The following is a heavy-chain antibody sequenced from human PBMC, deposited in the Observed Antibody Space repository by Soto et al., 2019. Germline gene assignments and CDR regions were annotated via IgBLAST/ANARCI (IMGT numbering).Heavy chain of an antibody. CDR3: ARMGDIVLVPAAISIWGGMDV. J-gene: IGHJ6*02. D-gene: IGHD2-2*01. Sequence: RGEFLKISCKGSGYSFTSYLIGWVRQMPGKGLEWMGIIYPGDSDTRYSPSFQGQVTISADKSISTAYLQWSSLKASDTAMYYCARMGDIVLVPAAISIWGGMDVWGQGTTVTVSS. CDR1: GYSFTSYL. V-gene: IGHV5-51*01. CDR2: IYPGDSDT.